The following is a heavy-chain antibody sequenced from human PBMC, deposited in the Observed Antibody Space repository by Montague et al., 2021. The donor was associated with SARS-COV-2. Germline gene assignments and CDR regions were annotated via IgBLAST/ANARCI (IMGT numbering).Heavy chain of an antibody. D-gene: IGHD3-3*01. CDR1: GFPFSSYS. V-gene: IGHV3-21*01. J-gene: IGHJ6*03. CDR2: ISSSSSYI. Sequence: SLRLSCAASGFPFSSYSMNWVRQAPGKGLEWVSSISSSSSYIYYADSVKGRFTISRDNAKNSLYLQMNSLRAEDTAVYYCARDSGRYYDFWSGYYNSHYYYYMDVWGKGTAVTVSS. CDR3: ARDSGRYYDFWSGYYNSHYYYYMDV.